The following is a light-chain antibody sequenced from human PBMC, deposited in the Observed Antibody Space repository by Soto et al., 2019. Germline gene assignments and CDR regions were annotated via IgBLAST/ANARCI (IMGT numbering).Light chain of an antibody. CDR3: HQRSNWTPLT. Sequence: EIVLTQSPATLSLSPGERATLSCRASQSVGGYLDWYQQKPGQAPRLLIYDASNRASGIPARFSGSGSGTDFTPTISSLEPEDLAVYYCHQRSNWTPLTFGGGTKVEIK. V-gene: IGKV3-11*01. CDR2: DAS. J-gene: IGKJ4*01. CDR1: QSVGGY.